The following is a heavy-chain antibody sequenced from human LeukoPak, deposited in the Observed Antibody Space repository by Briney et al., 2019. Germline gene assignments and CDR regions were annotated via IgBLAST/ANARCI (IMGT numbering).Heavy chain of an antibody. CDR3: ARDISSGRGGMDV. D-gene: IGHD3-22*01. J-gene: IGHJ6*02. CDR2: IIPLFTIT. CDR1: GGSFSSHA. Sequence: SVKVSCKASGGSFSSHAIIWVRQAPGQGLEWMGRIIPLFTITNAAQNFQGRVTFTADKSTPTFYMELSSLRSDDTAVYYCARDISSGRGGMDVWGQGTTVTVSS. V-gene: IGHV1-69*04.